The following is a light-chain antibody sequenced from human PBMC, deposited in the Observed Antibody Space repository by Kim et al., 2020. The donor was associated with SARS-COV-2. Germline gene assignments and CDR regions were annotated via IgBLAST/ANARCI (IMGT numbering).Light chain of an antibody. CDR1: QDISSY. CDR3: QQLSSYTRT. J-gene: IGKJ4*01. Sequence: SASVGDRVTITCRASQDISSYLAWYQQKPGKAPKLLIYAASTLQTGVPSRFSGSESGTEFTLTISSLQPEDFAAYCQQLSSYTRTFGGGTKVDIK. V-gene: IGKV1-9*01. CDR2: AAS.